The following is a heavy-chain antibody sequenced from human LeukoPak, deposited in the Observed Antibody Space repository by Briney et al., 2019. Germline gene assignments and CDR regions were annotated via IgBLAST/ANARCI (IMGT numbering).Heavy chain of an antibody. CDR3: ARGRSTSGFNY. D-gene: IGHD2-2*01. J-gene: IGHJ4*02. V-gene: IGHV3-11*01. CDR1: GGSFSGYY. Sequence: LSLTCAVYGGSFSGYYWSWIRQPPGKGLEWVSYISSSGSTIYYADSVKGRFTISRDNAKNSLYLQMNSLRAEDTAVYYCARGRSTSGFNYWGQGTLVTVSS. CDR2: ISSSGSTI.